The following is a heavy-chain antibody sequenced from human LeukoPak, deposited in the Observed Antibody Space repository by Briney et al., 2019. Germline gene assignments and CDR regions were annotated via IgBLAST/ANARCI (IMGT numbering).Heavy chain of an antibody. V-gene: IGHV1-69*05. D-gene: IGHD3-10*01. Sequence: ASVKVSCKASGGTFSSYAISWVRQAPGQGLEWMGGIIPIFGTANYAQKFQGRVTITTDESTSTAYMELSSLRSEDTAVYYCARGIMVRGVNPYYMDVWGKGTTVTVSS. J-gene: IGHJ6*03. CDR1: GGTFSSYA. CDR2: IIPIFGTA. CDR3: ARGIMVRGVNPYYMDV.